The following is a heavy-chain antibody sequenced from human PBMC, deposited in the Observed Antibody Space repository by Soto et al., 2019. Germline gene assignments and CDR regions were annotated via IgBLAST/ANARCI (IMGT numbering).Heavy chain of an antibody. CDR1: GASISRRSSY. V-gene: IGHV4-39*01. CDR3: ATTRGLAVGGSLDL. D-gene: IGHD6-19*01. J-gene: IGHJ5*02. Sequence: LSLTCIVSGASISRRSSYWGWIRQPPGKGLEWVGTFFSGSTYTNPSLKSRVTISVDSSKNQFSLKLTSVAVEDTAIYYCATTRGLAVGGSLDLWG. CDR2: FFSGST.